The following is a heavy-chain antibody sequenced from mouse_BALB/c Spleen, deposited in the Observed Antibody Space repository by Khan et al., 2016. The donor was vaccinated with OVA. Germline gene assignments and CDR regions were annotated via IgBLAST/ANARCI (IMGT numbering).Heavy chain of an antibody. CDR1: GYTFTTYW. D-gene: IGHD2-1*01. CDR2: INPSTGYT. Sequence: VQLQQSGAELAKPGASVKMSCKASGYTFTTYWMHWVKQRPGQGLDWIGYINPSTGYTEYNQKFKDKATFTADKSSSTAYMQLNSLTSEDSAVYYCARRGVYGIFAYWGQGTLVTVSA. J-gene: IGHJ3*01. CDR3: ARRGVYGIFAY. V-gene: IGHV1-7*01.